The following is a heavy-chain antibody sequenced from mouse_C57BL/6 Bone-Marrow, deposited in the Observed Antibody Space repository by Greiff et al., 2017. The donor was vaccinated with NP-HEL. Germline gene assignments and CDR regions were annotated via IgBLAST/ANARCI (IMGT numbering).Heavy chain of an antibody. D-gene: IGHD2-5*01. J-gene: IGHJ3*01. Sequence: EVKLMESGGGLVKPGGSLKLSCAASGFTFSSYTMSWVRRTPEKRLEWVATISGGGGNTYYPDSVKGRFTISRDNAKNTLYLQMSSLRSEDTALYYCARQGDSNYSSWFAYWGQGTLVTVSA. CDR3: ARQGDSNYSSWFAY. V-gene: IGHV5-9*01. CDR1: GFTFSSYT. CDR2: ISGGGGNT.